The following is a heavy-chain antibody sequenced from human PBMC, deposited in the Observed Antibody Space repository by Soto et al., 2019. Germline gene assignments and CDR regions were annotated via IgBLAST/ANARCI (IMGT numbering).Heavy chain of an antibody. CDR1: GFTFSSYG. Sequence: PGGSLRLSCAASGFTFSSYGMHWVRQAPGKGLEWVAVIWYDGSNKYYADSVKGRFTISRDNSKNTLYLQMNSLRAEDTAVYYCARVPADSGYDYGDYYYGMDVWGQGTTVTVSS. CDR3: ARVPADSGYDYGDYYYGMDV. J-gene: IGHJ6*02. V-gene: IGHV3-33*01. CDR2: IWYDGSNK. D-gene: IGHD5-12*01.